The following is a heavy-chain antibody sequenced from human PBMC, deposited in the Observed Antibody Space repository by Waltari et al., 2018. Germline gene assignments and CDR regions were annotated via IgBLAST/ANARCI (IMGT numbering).Heavy chain of an antibody. D-gene: IGHD3-3*01. Sequence: QVHLQESGPGLAKPSQTLSLTCSVSGASINSGDSHWSWIRQPPGKGMEWIGYISYSGTTYYTPSLKSRVRISLDTAKNDFALEVRSVTAADTAMYYCARVDTIFGVVPHADAFDIWGQGTMVTVAS. CDR3: ARVDTIFGVVPHADAFDI. CDR2: ISYSGTT. CDR1: GASINSGDSH. J-gene: IGHJ3*02. V-gene: IGHV4-30-4*08.